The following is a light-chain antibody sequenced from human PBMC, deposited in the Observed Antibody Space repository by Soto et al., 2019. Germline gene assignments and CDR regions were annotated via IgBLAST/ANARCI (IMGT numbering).Light chain of an antibody. CDR3: QQYGGGLFT. V-gene: IGKV3-20*01. Sequence: EIVLTQSPGTLSLSPGERATLSCRASNSFGSYYAAWYQQKPGQAPRLLIYGASSRATGIPDRFSGSGSGTDFTLTISRLEPEDFAVYYCQQYGGGLFTFGPGTEVEMK. CDR1: NSFGSYY. CDR2: GAS. J-gene: IGKJ3*01.